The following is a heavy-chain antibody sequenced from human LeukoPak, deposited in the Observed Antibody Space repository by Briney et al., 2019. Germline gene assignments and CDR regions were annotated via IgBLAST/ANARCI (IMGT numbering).Heavy chain of an antibody. J-gene: IGHJ6*02. CDR3: ARDRLWFGEYEDYYYYCGMDV. Sequence: SQTLSLTFAISGDSVSSNSAAWNWLRQSPSRGLEWLGRTYYRSKWYNDYAVSVKSRITINPDTSKNQFSLQLNSVTPEDTAVYYCARDRLWFGEYEDYYYYCGMDVWGQGTTVTVSS. D-gene: IGHD3-10*01. CDR1: GDSVSSNSAA. V-gene: IGHV6-1*01. CDR2: TYYRSKWYN.